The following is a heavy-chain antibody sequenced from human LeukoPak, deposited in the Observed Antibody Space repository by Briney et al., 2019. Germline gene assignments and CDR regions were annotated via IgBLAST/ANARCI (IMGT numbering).Heavy chain of an antibody. D-gene: IGHD6-19*01. CDR3: AKEDTIGWYVPFDY. Sequence: LSLTCTVSGGSISSGGYYWSWVRQAPGKGLEWVSAISGSGGSTYYADSVKGRFTISRDNSKNTLYLQMNSLRAEDTAVYYCAKEDTIGWYVPFDYWGQGTLVTVSS. J-gene: IGHJ4*02. V-gene: IGHV3-23*01. CDR1: GGSISSGGYY. CDR2: ISGSGGST.